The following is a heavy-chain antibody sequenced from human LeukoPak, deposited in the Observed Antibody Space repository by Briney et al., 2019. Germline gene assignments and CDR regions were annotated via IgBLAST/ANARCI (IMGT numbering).Heavy chain of an antibody. V-gene: IGHV3-43*01. J-gene: IGHJ3*02. D-gene: IGHD7-27*01. CDR1: GFTFDDYT. CDR3: AKDPLGIGPAFDI. Sequence: TGGSLRLSCAASGFTFDDYTMHWVRQAPGKGLEWVSLISWDGGSTYYADSVKGRFTISRDNSKNSLYLQMNSLRAEDTAAYYCAKDPLGIGPAFDIWGQGTMVSVSS. CDR2: ISWDGGST.